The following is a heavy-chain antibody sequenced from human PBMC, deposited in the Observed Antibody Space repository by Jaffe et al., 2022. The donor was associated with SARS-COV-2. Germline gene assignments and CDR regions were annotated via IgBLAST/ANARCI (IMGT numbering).Heavy chain of an antibody. D-gene: IGHD4-17*01. V-gene: IGHV3-9*01. CDR1: GFTFDDYA. J-gene: IGHJ4*02. CDR3: AKAMTTVTTGGFFDY. CDR2: VSWNSGSI. Sequence: EVQLVESGGGLVQPGRSLRLSCAASGFTFDDYAMYWVRQVPGKGLEWVASVSWNSGSIGYADSVKGRFTISRDNAKNSLYLQMNSLRTEDAALYYCAKAMTTVTTGGFFDYWGQGTLVTVSS.